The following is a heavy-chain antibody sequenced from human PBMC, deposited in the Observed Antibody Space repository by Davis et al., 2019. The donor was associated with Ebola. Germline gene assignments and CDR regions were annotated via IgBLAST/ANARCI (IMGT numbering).Heavy chain of an antibody. V-gene: IGHV3-23*01. CDR1: GLTFGSYG. J-gene: IGHJ6*03. CDR3: AKESSGWYFYYMDV. CDR2: ISLNGGST. Sequence: GGSLRLSCAASGLTFGSYGLSWVRRSPGKGLEWVAAISLNGGSTYYADNVKGRFTISRDNSNNTLYLQMTSLRADDTAVFYCAKESSGWYFYYMDVWGKGSTVIVSS. D-gene: IGHD6-19*01.